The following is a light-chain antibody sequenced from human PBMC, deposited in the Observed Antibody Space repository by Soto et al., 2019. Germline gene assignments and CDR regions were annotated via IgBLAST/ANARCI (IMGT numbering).Light chain of an antibody. CDR3: QQRSNWHPDTT. J-gene: IGKJ4*01. V-gene: IGKV3D-11*02. Sequence: EIVLTQSPATLSLSPGARATLSCRASQSVGNYLALYQQKPGQAPRLLLYDASERATGIPARFRCAGPAADFTLTISSLEPEDFAVYYCQQRSNWHPDTTIGRGTRVESK. CDR2: DAS. CDR1: QSVGNY.